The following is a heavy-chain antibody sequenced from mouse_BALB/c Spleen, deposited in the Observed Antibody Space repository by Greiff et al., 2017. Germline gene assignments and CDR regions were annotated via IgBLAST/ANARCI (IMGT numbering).Heavy chain of an antibody. Sequence: EVKLVESGGGLVKPGGSLKLSCAASGFTFSSYAMSWVRQSPEKRLEWVAEISSGGSYTYYPDTVTGRFTISRDNAKNTLYLEMSSLRSEDTAMYYCARFITTGNYAMDYWGQGTSVTVSS. CDR2: ISSGGSYT. D-gene: IGHD1-1*01. V-gene: IGHV5-9-4*01. CDR1: GFTFSSYA. J-gene: IGHJ4*01. CDR3: ARFITTGNYAMDY.